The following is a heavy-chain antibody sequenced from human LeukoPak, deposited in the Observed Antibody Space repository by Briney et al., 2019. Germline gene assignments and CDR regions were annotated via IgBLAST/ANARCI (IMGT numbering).Heavy chain of an antibody. CDR3: AKATGYLL. CDR2: ISNSDGST. J-gene: IGHJ4*02. V-gene: IGHV3-23*01. Sequence: GGSLRHSCAASGFTFTSYAMSWVRQAPGKGLEWVSTISNSDGSTYYADSVKGRFSISRDNSENTLYLQMNSLRAEDTAVYYCAKATGYLLWGQGTLVTVSS. CDR1: GFTFTSYA. D-gene: IGHD1-14*01.